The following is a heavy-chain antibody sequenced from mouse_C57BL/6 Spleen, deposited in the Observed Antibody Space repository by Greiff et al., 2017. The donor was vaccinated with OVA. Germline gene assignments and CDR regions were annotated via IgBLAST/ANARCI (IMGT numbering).Heavy chain of an antibody. CDR1: GYAFSSSW. D-gene: IGHD3-1*01. J-gene: IGHJ1*03. V-gene: IGHV1-82*01. Sequence: VQLQQSGPELVKPGASVKISCKASGYAFSSSWMNWVKQRPGKGLEWIGRIYPGDGDTNYNGKFKGKATLTADKSSSTAYMQLSSLTSEDSAVYCCARSGRYFDVWGTGTTVTVSS. CDR2: IYPGDGDT. CDR3: ARSGRYFDV.